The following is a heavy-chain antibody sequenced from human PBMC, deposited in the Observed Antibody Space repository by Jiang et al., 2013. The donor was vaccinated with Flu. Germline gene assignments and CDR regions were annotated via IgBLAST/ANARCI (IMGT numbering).Heavy chain of an antibody. CDR1: GYIFSNYA. Sequence: GAEVKKPGASVKVSCKASGYIFSNYAIHWVRQAPGQSPEWMGWVNAGNGNTKYSQKFQDRVTITRDTSANTAYMELSGLISEDTALYFCARGPLGAVALLGDYWGQRTLVIVSS. V-gene: IGHV1-3*01. D-gene: IGHD6-19*01. CDR3: ARGPLGAVALLGDY. CDR2: VNAGNGNT. J-gene: IGHJ4*02.